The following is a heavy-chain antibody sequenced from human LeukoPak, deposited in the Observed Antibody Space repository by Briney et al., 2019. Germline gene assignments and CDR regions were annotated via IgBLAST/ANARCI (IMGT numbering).Heavy chain of an antibody. J-gene: IGHJ6*03. CDR1: GDSISNYF. D-gene: IGHD6-19*01. V-gene: IGHV4-4*07. Sequence: SETLSLTCTVSGDSISNYFWTWIRQPAGKGLEWIGHIYTSGSMNYNPSLKSRVTISVDTSKNQFSLKLTSVTAADTAVYYCAKETRIAVAGHYYYYYMDVWGKGTTVTISS. CDR2: IYTSGSM. CDR3: AKETRIAVAGHYYYYYMDV.